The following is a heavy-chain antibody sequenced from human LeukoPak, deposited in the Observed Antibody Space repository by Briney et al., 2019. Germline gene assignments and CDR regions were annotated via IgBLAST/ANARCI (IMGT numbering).Heavy chain of an antibody. CDR2: IYTSGTT. V-gene: IGHV4-4*07. D-gene: IGHD1-1*01. CDR3: ARNVAGSFDY. Sequence: APETLSLTCTVSGGSMSSDYWTWIRQPAGKGLEWIGRIYTSGTTNYNPSLKSRVTMSVDTSKNQFSLRVSSVTAADTAVYYCARNVAGSFDYWGQGTLVLVSA. J-gene: IGHJ4*02. CDR1: GGSMSSDY.